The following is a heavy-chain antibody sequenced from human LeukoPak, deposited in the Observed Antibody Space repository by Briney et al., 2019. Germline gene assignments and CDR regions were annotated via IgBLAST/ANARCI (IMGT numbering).Heavy chain of an antibody. CDR2: ISGSGGST. J-gene: IGHJ4*02. Sequence: AGGSLRLSCAASGLTFSSYAMSWVRQAPGKGLEWVSAISGSGGSTYYADSVKGRFTISRDNSKNTLYLQMNSLRAEDTAVYYCAKVDSSGWYYFDYWGQGTLVTVSS. D-gene: IGHD6-19*01. V-gene: IGHV3-23*01. CDR3: AKVDSSGWYYFDY. CDR1: GLTFSSYA.